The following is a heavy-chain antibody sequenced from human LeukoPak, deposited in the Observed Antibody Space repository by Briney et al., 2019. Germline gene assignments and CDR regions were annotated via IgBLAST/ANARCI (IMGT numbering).Heavy chain of an antibody. Sequence: ASVKVSCKVSGYTLTELSMHWVRQAPGKGLEWMGGFDPEDGETIYAQKFQGRVTMTEDTSTDTAYMELSSLRSEDTAVYYCATANIVVVPVLEVYYFDYWGQGTLVTVSS. CDR1: GYTLTELS. V-gene: IGHV1-24*01. J-gene: IGHJ4*02. D-gene: IGHD2-2*01. CDR2: FDPEDGET. CDR3: ATANIVVVPVLEVYYFDY.